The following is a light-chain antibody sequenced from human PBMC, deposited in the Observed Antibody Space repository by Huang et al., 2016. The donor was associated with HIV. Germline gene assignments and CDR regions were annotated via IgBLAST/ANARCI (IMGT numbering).Light chain of an antibody. J-gene: IGKJ2*01. CDR2: AAT. CDR1: QSISSY. Sequence: DIQMTQSPSSLSASVGDRVTITCRASQSISSYLNWYQQKPGTAPKVLIYAATSLQSGVPSRFSGSGAGTDFTLTINNLQPEDSATDYCQQTYITPLTFGQGTKLEIK. CDR3: QQTYITPLT. V-gene: IGKV1-39*01.